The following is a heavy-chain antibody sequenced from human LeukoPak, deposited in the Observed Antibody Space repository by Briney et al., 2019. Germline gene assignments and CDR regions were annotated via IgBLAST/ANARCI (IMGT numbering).Heavy chain of an antibody. J-gene: IGHJ4*02. CDR3: ARRFCSSTSCFMWDY. Sequence: GESLKISCRGSGYIFTSYWIGWVRQMPGKGLEWMGIIYPGDSDTRYSPSFQGQVTISADKSIKTAYLQWSSLKASDTAIYYCARRFCSSTSCFMWDYWGQGTLVTVSS. V-gene: IGHV5-51*01. CDR1: GYIFTSYW. CDR2: IYPGDSDT. D-gene: IGHD2-2*01.